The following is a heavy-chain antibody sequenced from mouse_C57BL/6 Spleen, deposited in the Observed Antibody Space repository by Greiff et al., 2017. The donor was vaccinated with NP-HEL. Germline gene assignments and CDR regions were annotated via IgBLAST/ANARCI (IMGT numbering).Heavy chain of an antibody. Sequence: VQLQQPGAELVRPGSSVKLSCKASGYTFTSYWMHWVKQRPIQGLEWIGNIDPSDSETHYNQKFKDKATLTVDKSSSTAYMQLSSLTSEDSAVDYCARAYGSSFLFAYWGQGTLVTVSA. D-gene: IGHD1-1*01. CDR3: ARAYGSSFLFAY. J-gene: IGHJ3*01. V-gene: IGHV1-52*01. CDR1: GYTFTSYW. CDR2: IDPSDSET.